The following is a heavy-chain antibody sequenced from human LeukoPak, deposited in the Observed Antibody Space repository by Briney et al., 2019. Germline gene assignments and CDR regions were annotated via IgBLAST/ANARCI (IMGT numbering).Heavy chain of an antibody. CDR1: GGSISSYY. J-gene: IGHJ3*02. V-gene: IGHV4-59*01. CDR2: IYYSGST. Sequence: SETLSLTCTVSGGSISSYYWSWLRQPPGKGLEWIGYIYYSGSTNYNPSLKSRVTISVDTSKNQFSLKLSSVTAADTAVYYCASLDFWSGYEAFDIWGQGTMVTVSS. D-gene: IGHD3-3*01. CDR3: ASLDFWSGYEAFDI.